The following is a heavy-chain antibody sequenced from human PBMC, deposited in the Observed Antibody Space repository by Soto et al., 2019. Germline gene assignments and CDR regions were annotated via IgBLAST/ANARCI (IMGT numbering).Heavy chain of an antibody. J-gene: IGHJ6*02. V-gene: IGHV4-61*01. Sequence: QVQLQESGPGLVKPSETLSLTCTVSGGSVSSGSYYWSWIRQPPGKGLEWIGYIYYSGSTNYNPSLKSRVTISVDTSKNQFSLKLSSVTAADTAVYYCARIGYSSGWYSYYYGMDVWGQGTTVTVSS. CDR2: IYYSGST. CDR3: ARIGYSSGWYSYYYGMDV. CDR1: GGSVSSGSYY. D-gene: IGHD6-19*01.